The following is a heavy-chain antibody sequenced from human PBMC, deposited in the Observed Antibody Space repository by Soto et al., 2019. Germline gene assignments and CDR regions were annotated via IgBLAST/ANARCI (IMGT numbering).Heavy chain of an antibody. J-gene: IGHJ4*02. CDR1: GFSLSTNT. V-gene: IGHV3-30*04. Sequence: HPXVSLRLSCAASGFSLSTNTMHWVRQVPGKGLEWVASISNDGRRKYYADFVKGRFTISRDTANNILYLEMNSLRAEDTSLYYCARVATAMTYDFWGQGTQVTSPQ. CDR3: ARVATAMTYDF. D-gene: IGHD2-21*02. CDR2: ISNDGRRK.